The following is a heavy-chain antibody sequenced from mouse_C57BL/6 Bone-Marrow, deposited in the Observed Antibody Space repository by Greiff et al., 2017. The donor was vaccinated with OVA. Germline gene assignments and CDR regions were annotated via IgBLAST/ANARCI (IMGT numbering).Heavy chain of an antibody. V-gene: IGHV1-4*01. CDR2: INPSSGYT. CDR1: GYTFTSYT. D-gene: IGHD1-1*01. CDR3: ARSIGSSLNAMDY. J-gene: IGHJ4*01. Sequence: QVQLQQSGAELARPGASVKMSCKASGYTFTSYTMHWVKQRPGQGLEWIGYINPSSGYTKYNQKFKDKATLTADKSSSTAYMQLSSLTSEDSAVYYCARSIGSSLNAMDYWGQGTSVTVSS.